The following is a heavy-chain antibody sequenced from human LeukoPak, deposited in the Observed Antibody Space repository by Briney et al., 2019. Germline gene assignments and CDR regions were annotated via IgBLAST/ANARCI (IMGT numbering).Heavy chain of an antibody. CDR2: INHSGST. D-gene: IGHD2-15*01. CDR3: ARNRRLGGKNCSGGSCRTYYYYGMDV. CDR1: DGSFSGYY. Sequence: KPSETLSLTCAVYDGSFSGYYWSWIRQPPGKGLEWIGEINHSGSTNYNPSLKSRVTISVDTSKNQFSLKLSSVTAADTAVYYCARNRRLGGKNCSGGSCRTYYYYGMDVWGQGTTVTVSS. J-gene: IGHJ6*02. V-gene: IGHV4-34*01.